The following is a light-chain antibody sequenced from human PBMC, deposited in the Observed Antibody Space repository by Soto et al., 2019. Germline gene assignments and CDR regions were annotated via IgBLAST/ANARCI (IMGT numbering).Light chain of an antibody. CDR3: QQYERPPFA. V-gene: IGKV3-20*01. J-gene: IGKJ2*01. CDR2: DAS. CDR1: QRVSNCS. Sequence: EIVLTQSPGTLSLFPGARATLSCRASQRVSNCSLAWFQQKPGQAPRLLIYDASSRAAGVPDRVSGGGSGTDFTLTIIALEPEDFALYFCQQYERPPFAFGQGTRLEI.